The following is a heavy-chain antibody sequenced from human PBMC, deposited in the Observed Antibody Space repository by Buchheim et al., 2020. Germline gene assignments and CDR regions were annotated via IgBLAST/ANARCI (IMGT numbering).Heavy chain of an antibody. D-gene: IGHD6-6*01. CDR1: EFTFTNAW. J-gene: IGHJ4*02. Sequence: EVQLVESGGDLVKPGESLRLSCAASEFTFTNAWMSWIRQAPGKGLEWVGRIRSSTDGGTTDYAVPVKGRFTISRDDSENTLHLQMNSLKTEDTAVYYCTTLMKSARLSSDYWGQGTL. CDR2: IRSSTDGGTT. CDR3: TTLMKSARLSSDY. V-gene: IGHV3-15*01.